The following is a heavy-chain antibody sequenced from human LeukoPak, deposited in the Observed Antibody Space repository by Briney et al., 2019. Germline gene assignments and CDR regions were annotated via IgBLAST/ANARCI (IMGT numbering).Heavy chain of an antibody. CDR1: GFTFSTYG. V-gene: IGHV3-23*01. J-gene: IGHJ4*02. CDR2: ITTSGGST. D-gene: IGHD4-23*01. CDR3: AKRSDYGGNWNHFDY. Sequence: GGSLRLSCAASGFTFSTYGMSWVRQAPGKGLEWVSAITTSGGSTYYADSVKGRFTISRDNSKNTLYLQMNSLRADDTAVYYCAKRSDYGGNWNHFDYWGQGNLVTVSS.